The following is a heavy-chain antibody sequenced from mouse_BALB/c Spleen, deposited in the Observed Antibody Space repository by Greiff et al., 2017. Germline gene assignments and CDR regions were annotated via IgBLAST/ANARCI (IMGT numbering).Heavy chain of an antibody. CDR1: GFTFSSYG. CDR3: ARLRDYFDY. V-gene: IGHV5-6*01. D-gene: IGHD3-3*01. J-gene: IGHJ2*01. Sequence: EVKLQESGGDLVKPGGSLKLSCAASGFTFSSYGMSWVRQTPDKRLEWVATISSGGSYTYYPDSVKGRFTISRDNAKNTLYLQMSSLKSEDTAMYYCARLRDYFDYWGQGTTLTVSS. CDR2: ISSGGSYT.